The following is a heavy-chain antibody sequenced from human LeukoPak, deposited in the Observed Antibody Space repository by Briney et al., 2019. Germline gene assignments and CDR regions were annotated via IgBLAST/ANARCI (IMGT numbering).Heavy chain of an antibody. J-gene: IGHJ4*02. CDR2: IGSSGDIT. D-gene: IGHD4-17*01. CDR3: ARDIDNGDYVVY. CDR1: GFTFGDYA. V-gene: IGHV3-23*01. Sequence: PGGSLRLSCTGSGFTFGDYAMSWVRQAPGMGLEWVSSIGSSGDITYYADSVKGRFTISRDNSKNTLYLQMNSLRAEDTAVYYCARDIDNGDYVVYWGQGTLVTVSS.